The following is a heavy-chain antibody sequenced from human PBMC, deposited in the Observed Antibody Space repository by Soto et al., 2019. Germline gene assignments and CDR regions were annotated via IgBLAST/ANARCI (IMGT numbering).Heavy chain of an antibody. Sequence: EVQLWESGGGLVQPGGSLRLSCAASGFSFSTYAMTWVRQAPGKGLQWVSAISGGGSNPHYADSVKGRFTISRDNSKKLLHLQMNSLRAEDTAIYYCAKFSAASVYDISSAPDYWGQGTLVTVSS. CDR3: AKFSAASVYDISSAPDY. J-gene: IGHJ4*02. CDR1: GFSFSTYA. V-gene: IGHV3-23*01. D-gene: IGHD3-9*01. CDR2: ISGGGSNP.